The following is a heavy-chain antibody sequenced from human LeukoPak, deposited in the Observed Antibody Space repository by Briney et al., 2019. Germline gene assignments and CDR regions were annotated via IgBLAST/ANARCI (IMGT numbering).Heavy chain of an antibody. CDR3: ARALTSGWYLDAFNI. D-gene: IGHD6-19*01. CDR2: ISYDGSNK. V-gene: IGHV3-30*03. J-gene: IGHJ3*02. CDR1: GFTFSSCG. Sequence: GGSLRLSCAASGFTFSSCGMHWVRQAPGKGLEWVAVISYDGSNKYYADSVKGRFTISRDNSKNTLFLEMYSLRAEDTAVYYCARALTSGWYLDAFNIWGQGTMVTVSS.